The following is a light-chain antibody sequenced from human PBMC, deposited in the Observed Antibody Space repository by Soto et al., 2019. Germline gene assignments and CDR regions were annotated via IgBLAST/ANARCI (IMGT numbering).Light chain of an antibody. CDR1: QTISTY. CDR2: AAS. Sequence: DIQMTQSPSSLSASVGDRVTITCRASQTISTYLNWYQQNPGKAPKLLIYAASNLQNGVPSRFSGRGSGTDFTLTISSLQPEDVATYYCQKSSSIPYTFGQGTKLEIK. CDR3: QKSSSIPYT. J-gene: IGKJ2*01. V-gene: IGKV1-39*01.